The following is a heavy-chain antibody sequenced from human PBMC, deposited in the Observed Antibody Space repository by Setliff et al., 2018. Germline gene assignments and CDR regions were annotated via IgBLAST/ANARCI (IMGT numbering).Heavy chain of an antibody. V-gene: IGHV4-39*07. D-gene: IGHD5-18*01. J-gene: IGHJ3*02. CDR2: IYYSGST. CDR3: ARVPRFTDTRNASDI. Sequence: PSETLSLTCTVSGGSISSSSYYWGWIRQPPGKGLEWIGSIYYSGSTCYNPSLKSRVTISVDTSKNQFSLKLSSVTAADTAVYYCARVPRFTDTRNASDIWGQGTMVTVSS. CDR1: GGSISSSSYY.